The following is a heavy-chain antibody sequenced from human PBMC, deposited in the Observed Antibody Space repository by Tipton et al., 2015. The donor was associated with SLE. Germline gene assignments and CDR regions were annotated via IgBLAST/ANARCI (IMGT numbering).Heavy chain of an antibody. V-gene: IGHV4-61*02. CDR1: GGSISRGGHY. CDR3: ARGVAGYFYYCYLDV. Sequence: LRLSCTVSGGSISRGGHYWSWIRQPAGKGLEWIGRISSTGFTAYNPSLKSRVSMSLDTSTNQFSLRLSSVTAADTAVYYCARGVAGYFYYCYLDVWGKGTTVTIPS. J-gene: IGHJ6*03. CDR2: ISSTGFT.